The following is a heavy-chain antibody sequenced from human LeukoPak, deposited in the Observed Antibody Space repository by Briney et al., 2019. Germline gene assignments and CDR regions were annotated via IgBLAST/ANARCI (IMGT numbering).Heavy chain of an antibody. Sequence: SETLSLTCTVSGGSISSYYWSWIRQPPGKGLEWIGYIYYSGSTNYNPSLKSRVTIPVYTSKNQFSLKLSSVTAADTAVYYCARLKYYYDSSGYRAEYFQHWGQGTLVTVSS. D-gene: IGHD3-22*01. V-gene: IGHV4-59*01. CDR3: ARLKYYYDSSGYRAEYFQH. CDR1: GGSISSYY. CDR2: IYYSGST. J-gene: IGHJ1*01.